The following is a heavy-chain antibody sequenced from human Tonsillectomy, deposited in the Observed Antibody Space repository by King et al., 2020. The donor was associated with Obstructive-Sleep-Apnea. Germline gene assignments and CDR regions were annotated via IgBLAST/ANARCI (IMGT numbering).Heavy chain of an antibody. J-gene: IGHJ5*02. Sequence: VQLQQWGAGLLKPSETLSLTCAVYGGSFSDYYWSWIRQPPGKGLEWIGEINHSRSTNYNTSLKSRVTISVDTSNNQFSLKLSSVTAADTAVYYCARGSGAAAVNWFDPWGQGTLVTVSS. CDR3: ARGSGAAAVNWFDP. CDR2: INHSRST. D-gene: IGHD6-13*01. V-gene: IGHV4-34*01. CDR1: GGSFSDYY.